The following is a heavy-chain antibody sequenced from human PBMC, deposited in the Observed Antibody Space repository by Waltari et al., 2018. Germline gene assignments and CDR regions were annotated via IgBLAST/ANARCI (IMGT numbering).Heavy chain of an antibody. D-gene: IGHD3-9*01. CDR2: INVDGGYI. J-gene: IGHJ4*02. Sequence: EVHLVESGGGLVQPGGSLRLSFAASGFSFGDYWMHWVRQVPGRGLEWVSRINVDGGYISYADSVRGRFTISRDNAESTVYLHLNNLRVDDTAVYFCARKGGTGYPYGPFYYDHWGQGTLVNVSS. CDR3: ARKGGTGYPYGPFYYDH. CDR1: GFSFGDYW. V-gene: IGHV3-74*01.